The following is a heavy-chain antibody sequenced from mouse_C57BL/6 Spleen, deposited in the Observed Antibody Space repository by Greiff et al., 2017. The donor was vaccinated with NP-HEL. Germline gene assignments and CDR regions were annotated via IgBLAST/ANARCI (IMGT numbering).Heavy chain of an antibody. D-gene: IGHD1-1*01. Sequence: EVQRVESGGGLVKPGGSLKLSCAASGFTFSSYAMSWVRQTPEKRLEWVATISDGGSYTYYPDNVKGRFTISRDNAKNNLYLQMSHLKSEDTAMYYCARGYYGSSWYFDVWGTGTTVTVSS. CDR3: ARGYYGSSWYFDV. CDR1: GFTFSSYA. CDR2: ISDGGSYT. V-gene: IGHV5-4*01. J-gene: IGHJ1*03.